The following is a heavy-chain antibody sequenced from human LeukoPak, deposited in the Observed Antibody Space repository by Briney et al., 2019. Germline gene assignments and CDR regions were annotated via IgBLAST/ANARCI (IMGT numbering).Heavy chain of an antibody. CDR3: ARVHYYGSGSYYNGY. J-gene: IGHJ4*02. CDR1: GFTFSDYY. CDR2: ISSSGSTI. Sequence: GGSLRLSCAASGFTFSDYYMSCIRQAPGKGLEWVSYISSSGSTIYYADSVKGRFTISRDNAKNSLYLQMNSLRAEDTAVYYCARVHYYGSGSYYNGYWGQGTLVTVSS. D-gene: IGHD3-10*01. V-gene: IGHV3-11*01.